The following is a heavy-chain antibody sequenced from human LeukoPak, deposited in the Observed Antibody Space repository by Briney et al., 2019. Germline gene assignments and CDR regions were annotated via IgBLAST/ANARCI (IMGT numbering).Heavy chain of an antibody. CDR1: GFTFSRYW. J-gene: IGHJ5*02. CDR3: AKDPDYSNYGWFDP. Sequence: PGGSLRLSCAASGFTFSRYWMSWVRQAPGKGLEWVANMKEDGSEKYYADSVKGRFTISRDNSKNTLYLQMNSLRAEDTAVYYCAKDPDYSNYGWFDPWGQGTLVTVSS. CDR2: MKEDGSEK. V-gene: IGHV3-7*01. D-gene: IGHD4-11*01.